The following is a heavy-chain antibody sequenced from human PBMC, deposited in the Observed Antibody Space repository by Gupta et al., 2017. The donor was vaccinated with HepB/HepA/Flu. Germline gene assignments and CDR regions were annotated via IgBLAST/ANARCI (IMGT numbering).Heavy chain of an antibody. V-gene: IGHV1-69*06. CDR3: ARDGGRDCSGGSCYSAYYYYYMDV. Sequence: GKKPGSSVKVSCKASGGTFSSYAISWVRQAPGQGLEWMGGIIPIFGTANYAQKFQGRVTITADKSTSTAYMELSSLRSEDTAVYYCARDGGRDCSGGSCYSAYYYYYMDVWGKGTTVTVSS. CDR2: IIPIFGTA. D-gene: IGHD2-15*01. J-gene: IGHJ6*03. CDR1: GGTFSSYA.